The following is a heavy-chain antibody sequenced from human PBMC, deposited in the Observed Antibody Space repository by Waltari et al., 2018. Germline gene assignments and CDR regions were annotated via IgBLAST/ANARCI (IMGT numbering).Heavy chain of an antibody. Sequence: QVQLVQSGAEVKNPGASVKVSCQTSGYTFSDFYINWVRQTPGQGLQWMGWIDPKRDGTNYAHEFQGSVSMSRDTSLGTAYMELSDLTSADAAVYFCARSKGFGDLSSNNWFDPWGQGTVLIVSS. CDR2: IDPKRDGT. CDR3: ARSKGFGDLSSNNWFDP. J-gene: IGHJ5*02. V-gene: IGHV1-2*02. D-gene: IGHD3-10*01. CDR1: GYTFSDFY.